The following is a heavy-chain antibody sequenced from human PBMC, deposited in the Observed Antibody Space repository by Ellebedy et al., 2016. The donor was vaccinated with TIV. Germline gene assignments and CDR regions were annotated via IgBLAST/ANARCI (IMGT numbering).Heavy chain of an antibody. CDR3: ARDYGDYTYSDAFDI. CDR2: INSDGSST. D-gene: IGHD4-17*01. CDR1: GFTFSSYW. J-gene: IGHJ3*02. Sequence: PGGSLRLSCAASGFTFSSYWMHWVRQAPGKGLVWVSRINSDGSSTSYADSVKGRFTISRDNAKNTLYLQMNSLRAEDTAVYYCARDYGDYTYSDAFDIWGQGTMVTVSS. V-gene: IGHV3-74*01.